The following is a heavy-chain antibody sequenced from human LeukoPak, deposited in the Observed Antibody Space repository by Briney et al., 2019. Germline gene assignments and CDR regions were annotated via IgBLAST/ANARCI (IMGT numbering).Heavy chain of an antibody. D-gene: IGHD4-11*01. CDR3: AILGPYSNYEAPPLWYYYGMDV. J-gene: IGHJ6*02. V-gene: IGHV3-23*01. Sequence: GGSLRLSCAASGFTFSSYTMTWVRQAPGKGLKWVSTITTGDGNTYYADSVKGRFTISRDNSKNTLYLQMNSLRAEDTAVYYCAILGPYSNYEAPPLWYYYGMDVWGQGTTVTVSS. CDR2: ITTGDGNT. CDR1: GFTFSSYT.